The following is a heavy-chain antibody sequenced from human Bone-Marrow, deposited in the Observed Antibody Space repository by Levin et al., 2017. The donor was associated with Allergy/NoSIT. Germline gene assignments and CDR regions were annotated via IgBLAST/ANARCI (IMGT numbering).Heavy chain of an antibody. CDR1: GFTFTGHG. CDR3: ARDRGSGSPDY. V-gene: IGHV3-33*01. J-gene: IGHJ4*02. D-gene: IGHD6-19*01. CDR2: MLFDGSTK. Sequence: GGSLILSCEASGFTFTGHGMHWVRQAPGKGLEWVAIMLFDGSTKHYADSVRGRFVISRDSSKSLLYLQMDSLRVEDTAVYYCARDRGSGSPDYWGQGTLVTVSS.